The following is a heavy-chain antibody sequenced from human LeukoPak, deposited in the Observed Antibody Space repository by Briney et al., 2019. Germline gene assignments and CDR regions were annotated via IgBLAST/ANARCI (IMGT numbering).Heavy chain of an antibody. CDR1: GGSISSSSYY. CDR3: ARVYLGRFGELYAFDI. J-gene: IGHJ3*02. CDR2: IYYSGST. Sequence: ASETLSLTCTVSGGSISSSSYYWGWIRQPPGKGLEWIGSIYYSGSTYYNPSLKSRVTISVDTSKNQFSLKLSSVTAADTAVYYCARVYLGRFGELYAFDIWGQGTMVTVSS. D-gene: IGHD3-10*01. V-gene: IGHV4-39*07.